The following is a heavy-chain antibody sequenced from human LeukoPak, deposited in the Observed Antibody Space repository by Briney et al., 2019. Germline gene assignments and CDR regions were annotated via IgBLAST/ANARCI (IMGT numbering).Heavy chain of an antibody. J-gene: IGHJ4*02. D-gene: IGHD3-10*01. CDR2: IYYSGST. Sequence: SETLSLTCTVSGGSISSSNYYWGWIRKPPGKGLEWIGSIYYSGSTYYNPPLKSRVTISVDTSKNQFSLKLSSVTAADTAVYYCARLGYYGSGSLVDYFDYWGQGTLVTVSS. CDR1: GGSISSSNYY. V-gene: IGHV4-39*01. CDR3: ARLGYYGSGSLVDYFDY.